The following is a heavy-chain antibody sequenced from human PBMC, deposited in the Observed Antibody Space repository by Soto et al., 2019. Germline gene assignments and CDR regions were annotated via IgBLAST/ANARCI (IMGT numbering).Heavy chain of an antibody. V-gene: IGHV3-33*01. CDR1: GFTFSSYG. J-gene: IGHJ6*02. D-gene: IGHD6-13*01. CDR3: ARDRKLQQLGHYYYGMDV. Sequence: QVQLVESGGGVVQPGRSLRLSCAASGFTFSSYGMHWVRQPPGKGLEWVAVIWYDGSNKYYADSVKGRFTISRDNSKNAVDVEMSSLGAEDTAVYYCARDRKLQQLGHYYYGMDVWGQGATVTVSS. CDR2: IWYDGSNK.